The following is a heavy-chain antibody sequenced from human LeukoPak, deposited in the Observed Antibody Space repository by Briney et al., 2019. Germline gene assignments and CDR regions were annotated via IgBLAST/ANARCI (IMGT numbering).Heavy chain of an antibody. CDR1: GCTLDDYA. CDR2: ISGDGDNT. D-gene: IGHD3-22*01. Sequence: GGSLRLSCVASGCTLDDYALHWFRQAPGKGLEWISLISGDGDNTYYVDSVNGRFTISRDNTKHSLYLQMNSLRAEDTAVYYCVRGGGSAYKYNAFDIWGQGTMVTGSS. CDR3: VRGGGSAYKYNAFDI. V-gene: IGHV3-43*02. J-gene: IGHJ3*02.